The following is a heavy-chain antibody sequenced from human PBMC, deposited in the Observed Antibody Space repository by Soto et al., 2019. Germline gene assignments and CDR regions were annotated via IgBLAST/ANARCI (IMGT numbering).Heavy chain of an antibody. CDR2: IYYSGSI. CDR1: GGSISSDY. J-gene: IGHJ6*02. V-gene: IGHV4-59*12. Sequence: SETLSLTCTVSGGSISSDYWSWIRQPPGKGLEWIGYIYYSGSINYNPSLESRVAISVDTSKNQFSLKLSSVTAADTTVYYCAGKSYYGGMDVWGQGTTVTVSS. D-gene: IGHD3-10*01. CDR3: AGKSYYGGMDV.